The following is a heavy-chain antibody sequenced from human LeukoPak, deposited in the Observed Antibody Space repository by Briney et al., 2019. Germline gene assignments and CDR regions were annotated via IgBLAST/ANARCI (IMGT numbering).Heavy chain of an antibody. CDR1: GFTFSSYA. Sequence: GRSLRLSCAASGFTFSSYAMHWVRQAPGKGLEWVAVISYDGSNKYYADSVKGRFTISRDNSKNTLYLQMNSLRAEDTAVYYCARAANYYDSSGYHTAPDYWGQGTLVTVSS. V-gene: IGHV3-30*04. J-gene: IGHJ4*02. CDR2: ISYDGSNK. D-gene: IGHD3-22*01. CDR3: ARAANYYDSSGYHTAPDY.